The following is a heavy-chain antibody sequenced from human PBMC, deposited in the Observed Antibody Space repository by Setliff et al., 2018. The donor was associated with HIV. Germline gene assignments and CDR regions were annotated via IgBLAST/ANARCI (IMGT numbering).Heavy chain of an antibody. CDR3: ARVIKSALLN. CDR1: GGPVSPVS. CDR2: LYISGNT. J-gene: IGHJ4*02. Sequence: NPSETLSLTCSVSGGPVSPVSWTWVRQSPGKGLEWIGYLYISGNTDYNPSLRGRVTISRDTSKNEFSLILSSVTAADAGVYFCARVIKSALLNWGRGTMVTVSS. V-gene: IGHV4-59*02.